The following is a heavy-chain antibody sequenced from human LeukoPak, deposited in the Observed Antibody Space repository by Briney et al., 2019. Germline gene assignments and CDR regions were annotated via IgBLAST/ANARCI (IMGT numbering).Heavy chain of an antibody. CDR2: IYPGDSDT. Sequence: KDGESLKISCKGSGYTFTNYWIGWVRQMPGKGLEWMGIIYPGDSDTRYSPSFQGQVTISVDKSISTAYLQWRSLKASDTAMYYCARVGRTESTSGDYYWGQGTLVTVSS. V-gene: IGHV5-51*01. CDR3: ARVGRTESTSGDYY. J-gene: IGHJ4*02. CDR1: GYTFTNYW. D-gene: IGHD2-21*01.